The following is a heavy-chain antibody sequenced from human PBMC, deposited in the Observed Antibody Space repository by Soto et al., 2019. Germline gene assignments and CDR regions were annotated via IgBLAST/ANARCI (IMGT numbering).Heavy chain of an antibody. CDR3: ARIYCSGGSCYYSFGFDY. V-gene: IGHV5-10-1*01. CDR2: IDLSESYT. D-gene: IGHD2-15*01. J-gene: IGHJ4*02. CDR1: GYSFASQW. Sequence: PGESLKISCKVSGYSFASQWISWVRQVPGKGQEWMGRIDLSESYTTYNPSFQGHVTFSADKSITTAYLQWRSLKASDTAMYYCARIYCSGGSCYYSFGFDYWGQGTLVTVSS.